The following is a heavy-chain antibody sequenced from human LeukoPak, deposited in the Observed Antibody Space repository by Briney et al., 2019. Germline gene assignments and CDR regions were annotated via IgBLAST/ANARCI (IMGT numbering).Heavy chain of an antibody. Sequence: GGSLRLSWAASGFTFSSYGMHWVRQAPGKGLEWVAFIRSDGSTKYYADSVKGRFTISRDNPKDTLYLQMNGLRAEDTGVFYCAKDLPAAYFDSWGQGTLVTVSS. CDR2: IRSDGSTK. CDR3: AKDLPAAYFDS. J-gene: IGHJ4*02. D-gene: IGHD2-2*01. V-gene: IGHV3-30*02. CDR1: GFTFSSYG.